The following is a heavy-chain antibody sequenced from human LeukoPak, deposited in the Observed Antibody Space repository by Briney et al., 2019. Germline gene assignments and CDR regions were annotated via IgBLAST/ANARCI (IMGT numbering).Heavy chain of an antibody. CDR2: ISWNSGTI. Sequence: GRSLRLSCAASGFTFDDYAMHWVRQAPGKGLEWVSGISWNSGTIAYADSVRGRFTISRDNAKYSLDLQMNSLRAGDTALYYCAKDIKRLNYGCHMDVWGQGTTVTVS. CDR1: GFTFDDYA. CDR3: AKDIKRLNYGCHMDV. D-gene: IGHD3-10*01. J-gene: IGHJ6*02. V-gene: IGHV3-9*01.